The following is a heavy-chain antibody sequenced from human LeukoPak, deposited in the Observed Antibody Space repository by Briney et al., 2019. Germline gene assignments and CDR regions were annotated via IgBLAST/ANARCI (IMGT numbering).Heavy chain of an antibody. CDR1: GFTFSSYW. D-gene: IGHD2-2*02. Sequence: GGSLRLSCAASGFTFSSYWMSWVRQAPGRGLEWVANIKQDGSEKYYVDSVKGRFTISRDNAKNSLYLQMNSLRAEDTAVYYCATSLPGGYCSSTSCYKAAFDIWGQGTMVTVSS. J-gene: IGHJ3*02. CDR2: IKQDGSEK. V-gene: IGHV3-7*01. CDR3: ATSLPGGYCSSTSCYKAAFDI.